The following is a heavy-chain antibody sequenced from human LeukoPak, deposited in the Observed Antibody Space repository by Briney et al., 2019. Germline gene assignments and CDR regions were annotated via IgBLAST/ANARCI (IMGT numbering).Heavy chain of an antibody. D-gene: IGHD5-18*01. Sequence: SETLSLTCTVSGYSISSGYYWGWIRQPPGKGLEWIGSIYHSGSTYYNPSLKSRVTISVDTSKNQFSLKLSSVTAADTAVYYCARDLGLWDSNDYWGQGTLVTVSS. CDR2: IYHSGST. J-gene: IGHJ4*02. CDR1: GYSISSGYY. CDR3: ARDLGLWDSNDY. V-gene: IGHV4-38-2*02.